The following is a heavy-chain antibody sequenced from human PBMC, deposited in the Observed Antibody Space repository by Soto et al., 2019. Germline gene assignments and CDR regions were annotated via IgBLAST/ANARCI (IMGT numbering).Heavy chain of an antibody. CDR2: IWYDGSNK. D-gene: IGHD2-15*01. CDR1: GFTFSSYG. CDR3: ARDPGLVVVVAASDAFDI. V-gene: IGHV3-33*01. J-gene: IGHJ3*02. Sequence: QVQLVESGGGVVQPGRSLRLSCAASGFTFSSYGMHWVRQAPGKGLEWVAVIWYDGSNKYYADSVKGRFTISRDNSKNTLYLQMNSLRAEEAVLYYCARDPGLVVVVAASDAFDIWGQGTMVTVSS.